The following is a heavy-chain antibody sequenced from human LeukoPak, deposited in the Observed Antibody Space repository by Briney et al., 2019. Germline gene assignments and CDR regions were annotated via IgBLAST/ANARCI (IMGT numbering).Heavy chain of an antibody. CDR3: ARGRSSGWWRGAFDI. J-gene: IGHJ3*02. D-gene: IGHD6-19*01. Sequence: GGSLRLSCAASGFIFNTYVMHWVRQAPGKGLEWLAFIRYDGSNKNYADSVKGRFTISRDNAKNSLYLHMNSLRAEDTAVYYCARGRSSGWWRGAFDIWGQGTMVTVSS. CDR2: IRYDGSNK. CDR1: GFIFNTYV. V-gene: IGHV3-30*02.